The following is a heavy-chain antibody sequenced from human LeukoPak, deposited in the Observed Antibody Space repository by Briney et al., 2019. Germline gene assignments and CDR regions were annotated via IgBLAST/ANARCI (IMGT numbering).Heavy chain of an antibody. CDR3: ATGLGATRGYYYYMDV. CDR2: FDPEDGET. V-gene: IGHV1-24*01. Sequence: ASVKVSCKVSGYTLTELSMHWVRQAPGKGLEWMGGFDPEDGETIYAQKFQGRVTMTEDTSTDTAYMELSSLRSEDTAVYYCATGLGATRGYYYYMDVWGKGTTVTISS. D-gene: IGHD1-26*01. CDR1: GYTLTELS. J-gene: IGHJ6*03.